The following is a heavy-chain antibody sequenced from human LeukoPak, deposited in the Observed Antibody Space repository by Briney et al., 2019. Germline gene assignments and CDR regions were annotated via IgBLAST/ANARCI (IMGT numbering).Heavy chain of an antibody. Sequence: PGGSLRLSCAASGFTFSSYWMSWVRQAPGKGLEWVANIKQDGSEKYYVDSVKGRFTISRDNAKNSLYLQMNSLRAEDTAVYYCASGEPWLEEGGGYFDYWGQGTLVTVSS. J-gene: IGHJ4*02. CDR1: GFTFSSYW. CDR3: ASGEPWLEEGGGYFDY. CDR2: IKQDGSEK. D-gene: IGHD6-19*01. V-gene: IGHV3-7*01.